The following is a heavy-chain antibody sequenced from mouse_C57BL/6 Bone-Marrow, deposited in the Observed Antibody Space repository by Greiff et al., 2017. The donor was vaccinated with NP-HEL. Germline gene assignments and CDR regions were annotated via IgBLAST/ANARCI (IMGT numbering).Heavy chain of an antibody. CDR1: GYTFTSYW. V-gene: IGHV1-64*01. D-gene: IGHD6-5*01. CDR3: ASLCPAWFAY. J-gene: IGHJ3*01. CDR2: IHPNSGST. Sequence: QVQLKQPGAELVKPGASVKLSCKASGYTFTSYWMHWVKQRPGQGLEWIGMIHPNSGSTNYNEKFKSKATLTVDKSSSTAYMQLSSLTSEDSAVYYCASLCPAWFAYWGQGTLVTVSA.